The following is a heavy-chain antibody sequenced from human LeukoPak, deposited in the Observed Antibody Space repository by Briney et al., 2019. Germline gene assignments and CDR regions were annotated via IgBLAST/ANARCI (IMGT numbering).Heavy chain of an antibody. V-gene: IGHV3-30-3*01. CDR2: ISYDGFNE. CDR1: GFTFSDYA. J-gene: IGHJ4*02. D-gene: IGHD4-17*01. CDR3: ARPPYPAVTTYFFDY. Sequence: GGSLRLSCAASGFTFSDYALHWVRQAPGKGLEWMAVISYDGFNEYYADSVKGRFTNSRDNSTNTLYLQMNSLRVEATAVYYCARPPYPAVTTYFFDYWGQGTLVTVSS.